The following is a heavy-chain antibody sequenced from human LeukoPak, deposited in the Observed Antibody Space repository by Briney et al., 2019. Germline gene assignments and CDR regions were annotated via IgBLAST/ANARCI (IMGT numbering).Heavy chain of an antibody. J-gene: IGHJ6*02. CDR2: IGGSGEDT. V-gene: IGHV3-23*01. D-gene: IGHD3-3*01. CDR3: AKTLRDLEWLTGQLQV. CDR1: GFTFDSYA. Sequence: GGSLRLSCVASGFTFDSYAMSWVRQTPGKGLEWVSVIGGSGEDTSYADSVKGRFTVSRDNSKSTLYLQMNSLRAEDTAIYYCAKTLRDLEWLTGQLQVWGQGNKVNGSS.